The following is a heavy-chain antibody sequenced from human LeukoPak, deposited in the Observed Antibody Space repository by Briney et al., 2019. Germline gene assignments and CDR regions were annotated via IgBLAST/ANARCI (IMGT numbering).Heavy chain of an antibody. CDR1: GFTFSSYA. CDR2: ISSNGGST. D-gene: IGHD1-26*01. Sequence: GGSLRLSCPAPGFTFSSYAMHLVSQAPGKGLEYVSAISSNGGSTYYADSVKGRFTISRDNAKNTLYLQMNSLRADDTAVYYCATQASVGYWGQGTLVTVSS. V-gene: IGHV3-64*04. CDR3: ATQASVGY. J-gene: IGHJ4*02.